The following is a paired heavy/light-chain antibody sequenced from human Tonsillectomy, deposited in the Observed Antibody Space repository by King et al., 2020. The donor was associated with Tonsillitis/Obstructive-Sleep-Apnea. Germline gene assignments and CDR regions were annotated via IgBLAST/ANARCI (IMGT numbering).Light chain of an antibody. J-gene: IGLJ3*02. Sequence: PERFSGSSSGTTVTLTISGVQAEDEADYYCQSADSSVTYNWVFGGGTKLTVL. V-gene: IGLV3-25*01. CDR3: QSADSSVTYNWV.
Heavy chain of an antibody. CDR1: GFTFSRHG. J-gene: IGHJ4*02. D-gene: IGHD6-6*01. Sequence: QVQLVESGGGVVQPGRSLRLSCAASGFTFSRHGMHWVRQTPGKGLEWVAVIWYDGSNKYYADSVKGRFTISRDNSNNTVYLQMNSLRAEDTAVYHCAREGLHSTSSLDFWGQGTLVTVSS. CDR2: IWYDGSNK. V-gene: IGHV3-33*01. CDR3: AREGLHSTSSLDF.